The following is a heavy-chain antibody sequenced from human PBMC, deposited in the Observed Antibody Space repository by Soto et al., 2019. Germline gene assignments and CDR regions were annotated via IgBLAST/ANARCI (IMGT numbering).Heavy chain of an antibody. V-gene: IGHV3-11*01. D-gene: IGHD1-26*01. CDR3: ARDVGRWYFDL. CDR2: ISSSGSTI. Sequence: QVQLVESGGGLVKPGGSLRLSCAASGFTFSDYYMSWIRQAPGKGLEWVSYISSSGSTIYYADSVKGRFTISRDNAKKSVYRQMNSLRAEDTAVCCCARDVGRWYFDLWGRGTLVTVSS. CDR1: GFTFSDYY. J-gene: IGHJ2*01.